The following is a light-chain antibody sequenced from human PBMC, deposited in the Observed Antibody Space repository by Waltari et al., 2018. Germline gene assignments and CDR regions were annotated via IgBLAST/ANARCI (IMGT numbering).Light chain of an antibody. J-gene: IGKJ1*01. Sequence: EIVLTQSPGTLSLSQGERATLSCRASQSNSSSYLAWYQQKPGQAPRLLIYGASSRAPGIPDRFSGSGSGTDFTLTISRLEPEDFAVYYCQQYGSSPQTFGQGTKVEIK. CDR3: QQYGSSPQT. V-gene: IGKV3-20*01. CDR2: GAS. CDR1: QSNSSSY.